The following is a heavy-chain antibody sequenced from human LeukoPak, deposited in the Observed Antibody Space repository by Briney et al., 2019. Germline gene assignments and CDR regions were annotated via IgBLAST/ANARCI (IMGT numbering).Heavy chain of an antibody. CDR1: GGSLSSYY. J-gene: IGHJ4*02. Sequence: SETLSLTCTVSGGSLSSYYWSWLRQPPGKGLEWIGYISHSRSTNYNPSFTSRVTISVHTSKNQFALKLSSVTAADTAVYYWARDLDSGFDYWGQGTLVTVS. CDR2: ISHSRST. V-gene: IGHV4-59*01. D-gene: IGHD3-3*01. CDR3: ARDLDSGFDY.